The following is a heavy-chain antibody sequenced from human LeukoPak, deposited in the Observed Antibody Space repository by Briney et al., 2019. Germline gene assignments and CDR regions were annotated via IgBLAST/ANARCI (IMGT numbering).Heavy chain of an antibody. CDR1: GDSTRSYY. J-gene: IGHJ4*02. CDR3: ASYDFWSGYFTG. CDR2: LYYSGST. V-gene: IGHV4-59*08. D-gene: IGHD3-3*01. Sequence: NPSETLSLTCSVSGDSTRSYYWNWIRQAPGKGLEWIGYLYYSGSTYYNPALKGRVTISVDTSKNQFSLKLSSVTAADTAVYYCASYDFWSGYFTGWGQGTLVTVSS.